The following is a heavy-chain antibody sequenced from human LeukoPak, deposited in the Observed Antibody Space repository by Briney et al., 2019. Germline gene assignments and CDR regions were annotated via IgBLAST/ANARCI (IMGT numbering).Heavy chain of an antibody. CDR3: ALYDNSGYFQF. CDR2: INYYGST. V-gene: IGHV4-59*01. J-gene: IGHJ4*02. Sequence: SPSETLSLTCAVYGGSFSGYYWSWIRQPPGKGLEWIGYINYYGSTDYNPTLKGRVTMSIYTSKDQFSLKLSSVTAADTAVYYCALYDNSGYFQFWGQGTLVAVSS. CDR1: GGSFSGYY. D-gene: IGHD3-22*01.